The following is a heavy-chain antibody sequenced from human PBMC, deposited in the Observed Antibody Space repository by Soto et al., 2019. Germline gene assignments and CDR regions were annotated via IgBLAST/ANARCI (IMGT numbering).Heavy chain of an antibody. CDR1: GGSISSYY. J-gene: IGHJ6*03. D-gene: IGHD3-22*01. CDR3: ARGRIVRYYYYMDV. Sequence: SETLSLTCTVSGGSISSYYWSWIRQPPGKGLEWIGYIYYSGSTNYNPSLKSRVTISVDTSKNQFSLKLSSVTAADTAVYYCARGRIVRYYYYMDVWGKGTTGTVSS. V-gene: IGHV4-59*01. CDR2: IYYSGST.